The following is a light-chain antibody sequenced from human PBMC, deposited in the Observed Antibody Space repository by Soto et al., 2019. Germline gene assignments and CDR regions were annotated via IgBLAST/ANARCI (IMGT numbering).Light chain of an antibody. V-gene: IGKV1-39*01. J-gene: IGKJ2*01. CDR2: AAS. CDR1: QNISNY. CDR3: QQSYSISSYT. Sequence: DIQMTQFPSSLSASVGDRVTITCRASQNISNYLNWYQQKPGKAPKLLIYAASSLESGVPSRFSGSGSGTEFTVIISSLQPEDFATYYCQQSYSISSYTFGQGTKVDIK.